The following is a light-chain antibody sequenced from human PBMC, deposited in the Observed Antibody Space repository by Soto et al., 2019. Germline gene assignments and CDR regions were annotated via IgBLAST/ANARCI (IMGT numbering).Light chain of an antibody. CDR3: CSYAGSSTYVV. V-gene: IGLV2-23*01. J-gene: IGLJ2*01. Sequence: QSVLTQPASVSGSPGQSITISCTGTSSDVGSYNLVSWYQQHPGKAPKLMIYEGSKRPSGVYNRFSGSKSGNTASLTISGLQPEDEADYYCCSYAGSSTYVVFRGGTKLTVL. CDR1: SSDVGSYNL. CDR2: EGS.